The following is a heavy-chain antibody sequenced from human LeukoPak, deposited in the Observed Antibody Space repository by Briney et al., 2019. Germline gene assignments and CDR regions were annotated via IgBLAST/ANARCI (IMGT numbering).Heavy chain of an antibody. CDR1: GYKFTNYW. CDR2: IYPGDSDT. V-gene: IGHV5-51*01. CDR3: ARRAVSAEYFQQ. Sequence: GESLKISCKVSGYKFTNYWLGWVRQMPGKGLELMGIIYPGDSDTRYSPSFQGQVTISADKSISTAYLQWSSLKASDTAIYYCARRAVSAEYFQQWGQGTLVTVSS. J-gene: IGHJ1*01.